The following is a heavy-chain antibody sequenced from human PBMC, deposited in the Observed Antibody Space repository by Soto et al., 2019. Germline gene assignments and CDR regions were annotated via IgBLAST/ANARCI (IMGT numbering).Heavy chain of an antibody. Sequence: EVQLVESGGGLVQPGGSLKLSCAASGFTFSGAAMHWVRQASGQGLEWVGRIRSTLNSYATEYAASVKGRFTISRDDSKNTAYLQMNSLKTEDTAVYYCTRRAYTSGWHFDYWGQGTLVTVSS. CDR2: IRSTLNSYAT. J-gene: IGHJ4*02. D-gene: IGHD6-19*01. CDR1: GFTFSGAA. CDR3: TRRAYTSGWHFDY. V-gene: IGHV3-73*01.